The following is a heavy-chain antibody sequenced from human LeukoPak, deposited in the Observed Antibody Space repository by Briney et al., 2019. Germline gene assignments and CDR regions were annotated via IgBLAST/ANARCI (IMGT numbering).Heavy chain of an antibody. J-gene: IGHJ4*02. V-gene: IGHV4-38-2*02. CDR3: AKDPDSSGYSIRRFDY. CDR1: GYSISSGYY. Sequence: SETLSLTCTVSGYSISSGYYWGWIRQPPGKGLEWIGSIYHSGSTYYNPSLKSRVTISVDTSKNQFSLKLSSVTAADTAVYYCAKDPDSSGYSIRRFDYWGQGTLVTVSS. CDR2: IYHSGST. D-gene: IGHD3-22*01.